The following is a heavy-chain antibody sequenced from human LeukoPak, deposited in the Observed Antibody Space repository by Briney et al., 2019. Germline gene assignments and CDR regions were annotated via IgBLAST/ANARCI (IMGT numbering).Heavy chain of an antibody. J-gene: IGHJ4*02. CDR2: INQSGDT. CDR1: GGSFSTHF. Sequence: SETLSLTCGVTGGSFSTHFWAWIRQPPARGLEWIGEINQSGDTDYNPSLKRRVKISIDVSRSQFSLTLTSVTAADTAMYYCARVLGIAVVAGATEDNYFDSWGQGALVTVSS. V-gene: IGHV4-34*01. D-gene: IGHD2-2*03. CDR3: ARVLGIAVVAGATEDNYFDS.